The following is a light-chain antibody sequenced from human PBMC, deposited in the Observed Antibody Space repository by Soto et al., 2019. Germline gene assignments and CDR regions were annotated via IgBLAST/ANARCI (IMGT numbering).Light chain of an antibody. Sequence: IQMTKSPSTLSSSLGDRRTSTCRASQNIRTWLAWYQQKPGHPPRLLISDASSLQSGVPSRFSGSGSGTEFTLTISSLHPDDFATYYCQKYNDYSPWTFGQGTKVDIK. J-gene: IGKJ1*01. V-gene: IGKV1-5*01. CDR3: QKYNDYSPWT. CDR2: DAS. CDR1: QNIRTW.